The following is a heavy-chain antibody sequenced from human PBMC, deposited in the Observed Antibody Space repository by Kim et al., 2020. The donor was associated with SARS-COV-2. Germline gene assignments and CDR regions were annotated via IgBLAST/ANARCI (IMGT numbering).Heavy chain of an antibody. J-gene: IGHJ4*02. Sequence: SETLSLTCTVSGGSISSSSYYWGWIRQPPGKGLEWIGSIYYSGSTYYNPSLKSRVTISVDTSKNQFSLKLSSVTAADTAVYYCAIQTGGVDYWGQGTLVTVSS. CDR3: AIQTGGVDY. V-gene: IGHV4-39*01. CDR1: GGSISSSSYY. CDR2: IYYSGST.